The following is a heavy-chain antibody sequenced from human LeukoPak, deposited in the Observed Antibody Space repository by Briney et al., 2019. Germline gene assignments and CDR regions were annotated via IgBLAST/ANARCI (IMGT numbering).Heavy chain of an antibody. CDR3: AREGWLSTTNY. Sequence: PSETLSLTCTVSGGSISSGSYYWSWIRQPAGKGLEWIGRIYTSGSTNYNPSLKSRVTISADTSKNQFSLKLSSVTAADTAVYYCAREGWLSTTNYWGQGTLVTVSS. J-gene: IGHJ4*02. CDR2: IYTSGST. V-gene: IGHV4-61*02. CDR1: GGSISSGSYY. D-gene: IGHD3-22*01.